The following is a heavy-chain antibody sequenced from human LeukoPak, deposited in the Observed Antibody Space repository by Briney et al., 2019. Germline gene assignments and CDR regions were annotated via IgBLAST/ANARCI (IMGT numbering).Heavy chain of an antibody. Sequence: ASVKVSCKASGYTFTSYGISWVRQAPGQGLEWMGIIYPSGGSATYAQKFQGRVTMTGDTSTSTVHMELSSLRSEDTAVYYCARRTDGYNYADYWGQGTLVTVSS. CDR2: IYPSGGSA. CDR1: GYTFTSYG. V-gene: IGHV1-46*03. D-gene: IGHD5-24*01. CDR3: ARRTDGYNYADY. J-gene: IGHJ4*02.